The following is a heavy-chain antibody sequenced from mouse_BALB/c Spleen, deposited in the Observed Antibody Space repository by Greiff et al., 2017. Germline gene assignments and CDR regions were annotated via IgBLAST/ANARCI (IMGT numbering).Heavy chain of an antibody. Sequence: EVQLVESGGGLVQPGGSLRLSCATSGFTFTDYYMSWVRQPPGKALEWLGFIRNKANGYTTAYSASVKGRFTISRDNYQSILYLQMKTRRAEDSATYYCARDVYYGNYAWYFDVWGAGTTVTVSS. CDR3: ARDVYYGNYAWYFDV. CDR2: IRNKANGYTT. D-gene: IGHD2-1*01. V-gene: IGHV7-3*02. CDR1: GFTFTDYY. J-gene: IGHJ1*01.